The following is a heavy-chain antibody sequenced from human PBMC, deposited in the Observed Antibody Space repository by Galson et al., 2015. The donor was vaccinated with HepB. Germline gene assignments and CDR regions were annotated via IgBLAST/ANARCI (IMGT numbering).Heavy chain of an antibody. CDR2: IIPILGIA. CDR3: ARDGRGDYYDSSGSFDY. D-gene: IGHD3-22*01. V-gene: IGHV1-69*04. J-gene: IGHJ4*02. Sequence: SCKASGGTFSSYTISWVRQAPGQGLEWMGRIIPILGIANYAQKFQGRVTITADKSTSTAYMELSSLRSEDTAVYYCARDGRGDYYDSSGSFDYWGQGTLVTVSS. CDR1: GGTFSSYT.